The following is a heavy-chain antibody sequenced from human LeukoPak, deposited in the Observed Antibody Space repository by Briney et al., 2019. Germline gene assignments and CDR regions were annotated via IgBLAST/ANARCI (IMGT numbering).Heavy chain of an antibody. CDR1: GYTLTGYY. Sequence: ASVKVSCKASGYTLTGYYMHWVRQAPGQGLEWMGWINPNSGGTNYAQKFQGRVTMTRDTSISTAYMELSRLRSDDTAVYYCARDLSEVTMIEPDYWGQGTLVTVSS. D-gene: IGHD3-22*01. J-gene: IGHJ4*02. CDR3: ARDLSEVTMIEPDY. CDR2: INPNSGGT. V-gene: IGHV1-2*02.